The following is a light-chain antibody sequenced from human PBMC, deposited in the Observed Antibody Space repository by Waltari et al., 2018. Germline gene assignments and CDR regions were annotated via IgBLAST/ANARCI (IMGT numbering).Light chain of an antibody. J-gene: IGKJ4*01. CDR2: GAS. Sequence: EIVLTQSPGTLSLSPGERATLSCRATQSVSHNNLAWYQQKDGQAPRLLIYGASSRATGIADRFSGSGSGTDFTLSISRLEPEDYGVYYCQQYAGSPITFGGGTKVEI. CDR1: QSVSHNN. CDR3: QQYAGSPIT. V-gene: IGKV3-20*01.